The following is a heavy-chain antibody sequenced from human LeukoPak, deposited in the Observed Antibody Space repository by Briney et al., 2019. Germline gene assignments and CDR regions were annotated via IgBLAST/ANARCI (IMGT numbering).Heavy chain of an antibody. V-gene: IGHV4-59*01. CDR3: ARGSAYYNY. J-gene: IGHJ4*02. CDR1: GGAINTYF. D-gene: IGHD3-3*01. CDR2: ISSGGST. Sequence: SETLSLTRTVSGGAINTYFWSWIRQPPGKGLEWIGYISSGGSTNYNPSLKSRVTISVDTSKNQFSLKLSSVTAADTAVYYCARGSAYYNYWGQGTLVRVSS.